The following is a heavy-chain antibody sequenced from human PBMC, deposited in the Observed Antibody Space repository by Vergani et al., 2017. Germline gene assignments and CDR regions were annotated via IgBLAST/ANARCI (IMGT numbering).Heavy chain of an antibody. CDR1: GFTFSSYW. CDR2: IKQDGSEK. Sequence: EVQLVESGGGLVQPGGSLRLSCAASGFTFSSYWMSWVRQAPGKGLEWVANIKQDGSEKYYVDSVKGRFTISRDNAKNSLYLQMNSLRAEDTAVYYCAREKSQQQLVPGWFDPWGQGTLVTVSS. CDR3: AREKSQQQLVPGWFDP. V-gene: IGHV3-7*01. J-gene: IGHJ5*02. D-gene: IGHD6-13*01.